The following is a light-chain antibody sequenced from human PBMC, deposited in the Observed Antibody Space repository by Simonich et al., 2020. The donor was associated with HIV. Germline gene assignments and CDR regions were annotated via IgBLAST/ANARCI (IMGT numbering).Light chain of an antibody. CDR2: DVS. V-gene: IGLV2-11*01. CDR3: CSYAGIYTFWV. J-gene: IGLJ3*02. CDR1: SSDVGSYNY. Sequence: QSALTQPASVSGSPGQSITIPCTGTSSDVGSYNYVSWYQQHPGKAPKLMIYDVSKRPSGVPDRFSGSKSGNTASLTISGLQAEDEGDYYCCSYAGIYTFWVFGGGTKLTVL.